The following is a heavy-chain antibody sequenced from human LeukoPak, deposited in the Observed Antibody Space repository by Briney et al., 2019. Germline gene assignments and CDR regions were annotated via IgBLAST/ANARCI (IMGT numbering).Heavy chain of an antibody. CDR2: IYHSGST. J-gene: IGHJ4*02. CDR1: GYSISSGYY. V-gene: IGHV4-38-2*02. D-gene: IGHD6-19*01. CDR3: ARVSSGWPPYYFDY. Sequence: PSETLSLTCTVSGYSISSGYYWGWIRQPPGKGLEWIGSIYHSGSTYYNPSLKSRVTISVDTSKNQFSLKLSSVTAADTAVYYCARVSSGWPPYYFDYWGQGTLVTVSS.